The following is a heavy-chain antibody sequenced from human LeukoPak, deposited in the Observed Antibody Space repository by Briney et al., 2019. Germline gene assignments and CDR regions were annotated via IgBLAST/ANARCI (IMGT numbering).Heavy chain of an antibody. V-gene: IGHV4-31*03. CDR2: VYYSGST. D-gene: IGHD3-22*01. CDR1: GASISGYY. J-gene: IGHJ4*02. Sequence: SETLSLTCTVSGASISGYYWSWIRQHPGKGLEWIGYVYYSGSTYYNPSLKSRVTISVDTSKNQFSLKLSSVTAADTAVYYCARAVGAYYYDSSGLDYWGQRTLVTVSS. CDR3: ARAVGAYYYDSSGLDY.